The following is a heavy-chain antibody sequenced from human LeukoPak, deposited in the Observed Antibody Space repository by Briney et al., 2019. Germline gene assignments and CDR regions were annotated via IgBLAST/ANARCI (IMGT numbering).Heavy chain of an antibody. CDR3: ASRVSYEDAFDI. V-gene: IGHV3-21*01. CDR1: GFTFSSYS. Sequence: PGGSLRLSCAASGFTFSSYSMNWVRQAPGKGLEWFSSISSSSSYIYYADSVMGRFTISRDNAKNSLYLQMNSLRAEDTAVYYCASRVSYEDAFDIWGQGTMVTVSS. J-gene: IGHJ3*02. CDR2: ISSSSSYI. D-gene: IGHD5-12*01.